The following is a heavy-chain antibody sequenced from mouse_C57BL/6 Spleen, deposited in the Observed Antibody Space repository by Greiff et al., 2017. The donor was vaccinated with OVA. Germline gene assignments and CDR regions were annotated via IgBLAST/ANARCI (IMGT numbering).Heavy chain of an antibody. V-gene: IGHV1-69*01. CDR1: GYTFTSYW. D-gene: IGHD1-1*01. CDR3: ASSYDNGSSYWYFDV. CDR2: IDPSDSYT. Sequence: QVQLQQPGAELVMPGASVKLSCKASGYTFTSYWMHWVKQRPGQGLEWIGEIDPSDSYTNYNQKFKGKSTLTVDKSSSTAYMQLSSLTSRDSAVYYCASSYDNGSSYWYFDVWGTGTTVTVSS. J-gene: IGHJ1*03.